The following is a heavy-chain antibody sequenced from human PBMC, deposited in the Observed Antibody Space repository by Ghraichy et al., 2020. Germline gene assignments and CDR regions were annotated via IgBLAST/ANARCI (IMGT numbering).Heavy chain of an antibody. CDR1: GFTFSDYY. D-gene: IGHD3-22*01. CDR2: ISSSGSTI. V-gene: IGHV3-11*01. CDR3: ATSTYYYDSSGYYYGGIIDY. Sequence: GGSLRLYCAASGFTFSDYYMSWIRQAPGKGLEWVSYISSSGSTIYYADSVKGRFTISRDNAKNSLYLQMNSLRAEDTAVYYCATSTYYYDSSGYYYGGIIDYWGQGTLVTVYS. J-gene: IGHJ4*02.